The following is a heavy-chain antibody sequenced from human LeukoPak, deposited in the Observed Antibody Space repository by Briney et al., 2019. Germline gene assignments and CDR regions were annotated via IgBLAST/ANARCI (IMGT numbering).Heavy chain of an antibody. J-gene: IGHJ6*03. CDR3: ATSNPSPHYYYYYYMDV. CDR2: IYHGRTP. Sequence: SETLSLTCTVSGASISSGPYYWSWIRQPPGKGLEWLGYIYHGRTPYYSPSLKSRVTISVDRSKNQFSLKLSSVTAADTALYYCATSNPSPHYYYYYYMDVWGNGTTVTVSS. V-gene: IGHV4-30-2*01. D-gene: IGHD2-2*01. CDR1: GASISSGPYY.